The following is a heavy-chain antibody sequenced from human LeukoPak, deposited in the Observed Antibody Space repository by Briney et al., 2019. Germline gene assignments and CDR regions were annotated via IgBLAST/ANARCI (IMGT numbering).Heavy chain of an antibody. Sequence: SETLSLTCTVSGGSISSGNYYWGWIRQPPGKGLDWIASIHYSGTTYYNPSLKSRVTISVDTSKNQFSLKLSSVTAADTAVYYCARARYSYGPMGTDYWGQGTLVTVSS. D-gene: IGHD5-18*01. J-gene: IGHJ4*02. V-gene: IGHV4-39*07. CDR1: GGSISSGNYY. CDR2: IHYSGTT. CDR3: ARARYSYGPMGTDY.